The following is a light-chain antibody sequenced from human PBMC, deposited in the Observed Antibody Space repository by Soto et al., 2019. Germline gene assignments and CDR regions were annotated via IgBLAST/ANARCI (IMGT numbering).Light chain of an antibody. CDR2: AAS. CDR3: QKLNSYSIN. V-gene: IGKV1-9*01. Sequence: DIQLTQSPSLLSASVGYIVTITCGASQGISSYFAWYQQKPGKAPKLLIYAASTLQSGVPSRFSGSGSGTEFTLTISSLQPEDFATYYCQKLNSYSINFGQGTRLENK. CDR1: QGISSY. J-gene: IGKJ5*01.